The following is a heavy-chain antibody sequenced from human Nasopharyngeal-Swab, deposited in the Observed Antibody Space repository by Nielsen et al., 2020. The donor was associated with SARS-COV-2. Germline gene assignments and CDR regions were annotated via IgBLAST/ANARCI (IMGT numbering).Heavy chain of an antibody. CDR2: IRQDAREQ. CDR1: GFPFSNHY. J-gene: IGHJ3*02. V-gene: IGHV3-7*04. D-gene: IGHD3-16*01. CDR3: AREAVLGAFDDAFDI. Sequence: GESLKISCAASGFPFSNHYMTWVRQPPGKGLEWVANIRQDAREQFYVDSVKGRFTVSRDNAQNSVYLQMHSLRAEDTAVYYCAREAVLGAFDDAFDIWGRGTAVIVSS.